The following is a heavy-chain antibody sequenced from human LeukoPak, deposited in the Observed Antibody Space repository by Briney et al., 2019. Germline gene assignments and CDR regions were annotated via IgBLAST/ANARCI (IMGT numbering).Heavy chain of an antibody. CDR2: ISWNSGSI. D-gene: IGHD3-3*01. Sequence: PGGSLRLSCAASGFTFDDYAMHWVRQAPGKGLEWVSGISWNSGSIGYADSVKGRFTISRDNSKNTLHLQMNSLRAEDTAVYYCASEGHWGQGTLVTVSS. CDR1: GFTFDDYA. CDR3: ASEGH. V-gene: IGHV3-9*01. J-gene: IGHJ4*02.